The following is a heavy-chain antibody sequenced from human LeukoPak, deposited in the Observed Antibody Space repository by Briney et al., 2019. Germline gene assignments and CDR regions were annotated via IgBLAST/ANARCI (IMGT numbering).Heavy chain of an antibody. D-gene: IGHD1-14*01. CDR2: IYHSGST. J-gene: IGHJ4*02. CDR3: ARAVGINWYYFDY. CDR1: GGSISSSNW. V-gene: IGHV4-4*02. Sequence: SETLSHTCAVSGGSISSSNWWSWVRQPPGKGLEWIGEIYHSGSTNYNPSLKSRVTISVDKSKNQFSLKLSSVTAADTAVYYCARAVGINWYYFDYWGQGTLVTVSS.